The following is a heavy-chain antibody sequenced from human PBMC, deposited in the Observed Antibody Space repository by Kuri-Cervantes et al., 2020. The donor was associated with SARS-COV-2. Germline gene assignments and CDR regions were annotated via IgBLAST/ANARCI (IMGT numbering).Heavy chain of an antibody. Sequence: GGSLRLSCAASGFTFSSYSMNWVRQAPGKGLEWVSSISSSSSYIYYPDPVKGRFTNSRDNAKNSLSLQMNSLRADDTAVYYCARAVGSSSAGDYSMDVWGKGTTVTVSS. CDR2: ISSSSSYI. D-gene: IGHD6-6*01. CDR3: ARAVGSSSAGDYSMDV. CDR1: GFTFSSYS. V-gene: IGHV3-21*01. J-gene: IGHJ6*03.